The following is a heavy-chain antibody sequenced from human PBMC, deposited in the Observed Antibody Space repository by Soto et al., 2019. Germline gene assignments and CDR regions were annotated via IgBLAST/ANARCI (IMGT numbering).Heavy chain of an antibody. Sequence: SETLSLTCDVSGDTISTGGYTWAWIRQPPGKALEWIGYIYYSGSTYYNPSLKSRVTMSVDTSKNQFSLKLSSVTAVDTAVYYCASRGIAAAGRGGAFDIWGQGTMVTVSS. CDR1: GDTISTGGYT. CDR3: ASRGIAAAGRGGAFDI. D-gene: IGHD6-13*01. J-gene: IGHJ3*02. V-gene: IGHV4-30-2*01. CDR2: IYYSGST.